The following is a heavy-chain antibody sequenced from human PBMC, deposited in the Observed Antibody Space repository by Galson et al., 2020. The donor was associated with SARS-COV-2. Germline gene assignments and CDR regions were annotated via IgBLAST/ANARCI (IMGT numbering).Heavy chain of an antibody. CDR1: GFTFSSYR. D-gene: IGHD3-9*01. Sequence: GGSLSLSCAASGFTFSSYRMNWVRQAPGKGLEWVSSISSSSYIYYADSVKGRFTISRDNAKNSLYLQMNSLRAEDTAVYYCARDYHYDILAGYYDYWGQGTLVTVSS. V-gene: IGHV3-21*01. J-gene: IGHJ4*02. CDR2: ISSSSYI. CDR3: ARDYHYDILAGYYDY.